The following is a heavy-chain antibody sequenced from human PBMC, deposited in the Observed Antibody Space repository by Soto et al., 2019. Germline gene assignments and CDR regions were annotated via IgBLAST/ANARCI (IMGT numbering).Heavy chain of an antibody. V-gene: IGHV3-73*01. D-gene: IGHD3-3*01. CDR2: IRSKANSYAT. CDR3: TRHDSNYDFWSGSPPRYGLAV. J-gene: IGHJ6*02. Sequence: GSLRLSCAASGFTFSGSAMHWVRQASGKGLEWVGRIRSKANSYATAYAASVKGRFTISRDDSKNTAYLQMNSLKTEDTAVYYCTRHDSNYDFWSGSPPRYGLAVWGQGTTVTVSS. CDR1: GFTFSGSA.